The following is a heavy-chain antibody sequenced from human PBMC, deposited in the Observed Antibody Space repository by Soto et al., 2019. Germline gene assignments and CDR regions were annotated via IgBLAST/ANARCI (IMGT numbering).Heavy chain of an antibody. CDR2: IHSDGSST. Sequence: EVQLVESGGGLVRPGGSLRLSCAASGFTFSYYWMHWVRQAPGKGLVWVSRIHSDGSSTTYADFVKGRFIISRDNARNTVDWQMNSVRVEDTAVYYFARGDRGAFDLWGQGTVVTVSS. CDR3: ARGDRGAFDL. V-gene: IGHV3-74*01. J-gene: IGHJ3*01. D-gene: IGHD1-26*01. CDR1: GFTFSYYW.